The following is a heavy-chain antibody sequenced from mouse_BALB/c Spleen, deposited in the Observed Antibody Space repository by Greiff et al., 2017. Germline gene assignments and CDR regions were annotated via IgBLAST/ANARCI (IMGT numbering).Heavy chain of an antibody. Sequence: EVQGVESGAELVKPGASVKLSCTASGFNIKDTYMHWVKQRPEQGLEWIGRIDPANGNTKYDPKFQGKATITADTSSNTAYLQLSSLTSEDTAVYYCARGLRPGGYFDYWGQGTTLTVSS. CDR3: ARGLRPGGYFDY. J-gene: IGHJ2*01. CDR1: GFNIKDTY. V-gene: IGHV14-3*02. CDR2: IDPANGNT. D-gene: IGHD2-2*01.